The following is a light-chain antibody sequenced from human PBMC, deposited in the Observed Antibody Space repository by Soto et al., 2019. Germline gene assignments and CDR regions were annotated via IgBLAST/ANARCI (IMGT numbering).Light chain of an antibody. CDR1: QSVTSAY. J-gene: IGKJ2*01. CDR2: GAS. CDR3: QLYVSSSYT. Sequence: EIVLTQSPGTLPLSPGERAALSCRASQSVTSAYLAWYQQKPGQAPRLLIYGASRRATDIPDRFSGSGSGTDFTLAINRLEPEDFAVYYCQLYVSSSYTFGQGTKVDIK. V-gene: IGKV3-20*01.